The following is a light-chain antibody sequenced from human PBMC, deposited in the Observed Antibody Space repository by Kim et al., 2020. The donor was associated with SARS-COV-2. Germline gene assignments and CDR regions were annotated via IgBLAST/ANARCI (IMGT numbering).Light chain of an antibody. Sequence: GSQGDGADLSCRTRQSVCSHLPWYPQKTGQAPRLLLFGASPRATGIPARFSGSVSGTEFTLTIRNLQSEDFAVYYCQQYNNWPLTFGPGTTVDI. CDR1: QSVCSH. V-gene: IGKV3-15*01. CDR3: QQYNNWPLT. CDR2: GAS. J-gene: IGKJ3*01.